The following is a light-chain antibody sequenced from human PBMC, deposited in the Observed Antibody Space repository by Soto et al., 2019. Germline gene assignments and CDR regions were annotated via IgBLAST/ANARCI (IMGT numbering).Light chain of an antibody. CDR1: QTISSW. CDR3: QQANSFPLT. CDR2: SAS. J-gene: IGKJ5*01. V-gene: IGKV1-12*01. Sequence: IKMTKGPSTLSGYVGYRFTITCLASQTISSWLAWYQQKPGKAPKLLIYSASSLHSGVPSRFSGSRSGTDFTLTISSLQPEDFATCYCQQANSFPLTFGPGRRLEIK.